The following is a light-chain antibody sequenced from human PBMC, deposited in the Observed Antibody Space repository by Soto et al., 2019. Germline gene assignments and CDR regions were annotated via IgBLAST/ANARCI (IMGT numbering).Light chain of an antibody. V-gene: IGKV1-9*01. CDR2: AAS. CDR1: QGISSY. CDR3: QQLNSHPRT. J-gene: IGKJ3*01. Sequence: DIQLTQSPSFMSASIGDRVTITCRASQGISSYLAWYQQKPGKAPKPLIYAASTLQSGVPSRFSGSGSGTEFTLTISSLQPEDFATYYCQQLNSHPRTFGPGTKVDIK.